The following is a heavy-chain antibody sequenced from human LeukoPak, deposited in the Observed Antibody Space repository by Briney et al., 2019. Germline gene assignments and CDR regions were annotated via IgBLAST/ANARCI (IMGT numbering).Heavy chain of an antibody. D-gene: IGHD3-10*01. CDR3: AKDMEGSVADYFDY. CDR2: ISGSGVTT. Sequence: GGSLRLSCAASGFTFSSYAMSWVRQAPGKGLERVSHISGSGVTTYYADSVKGRFTISRDNSKNTLYLQMNSLRADDTAVYYCAKDMEGSVADYFDYWGQGTLVTVSS. V-gene: IGHV3-23*01. J-gene: IGHJ4*02. CDR1: GFTFSSYA.